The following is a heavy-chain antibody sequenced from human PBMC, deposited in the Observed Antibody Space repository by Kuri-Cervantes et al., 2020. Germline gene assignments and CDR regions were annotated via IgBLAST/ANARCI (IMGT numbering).Heavy chain of an antibody. D-gene: IGHD4-17*01. Sequence: SETLSLTCTVSGGSISSSSYYWGWIRQPPGKGLEWIGSIYYSGSTYYNPSLKSRVTISADTSKNQFSLTVNSVTAADTAVYYCARRSYGLPFDPWVQGTLVTVSS. J-gene: IGHJ5*02. V-gene: IGHV4-39*01. CDR2: IYYSGST. CDR3: ARRSYGLPFDP. CDR1: GGSISSSSYY.